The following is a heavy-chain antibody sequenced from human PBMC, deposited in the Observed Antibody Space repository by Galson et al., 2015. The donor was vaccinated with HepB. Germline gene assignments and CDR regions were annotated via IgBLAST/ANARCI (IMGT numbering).Heavy chain of an antibody. CDR2: ISAYNGNT. Sequence: SVKVSCKASGYTFTSYGISWVRQAPGQGLEWMGWISAYNGNTNYAQKLQGRVTMTTDTSTSTAYMELRSLRSDDTAVYYCAREMDYYYGSGSHNFDYWGQGTLVTVSS. CDR1: GYTFTSYG. CDR3: AREMDYYYGSGSHNFDY. V-gene: IGHV1-18*04. J-gene: IGHJ4*02. D-gene: IGHD3-10*01.